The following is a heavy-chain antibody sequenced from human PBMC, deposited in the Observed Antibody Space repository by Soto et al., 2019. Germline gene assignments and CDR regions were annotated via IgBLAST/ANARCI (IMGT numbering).Heavy chain of an antibody. Sequence: QVQLVESGGGVVQPGRSLRLSCAASGFTFSSYGMHWVRQAPGKGLEWVAVIWYDGSNKYYADSVKGRFTISRDNSKNTLYLQMNSLRAEDTAVYYCARAGGSFFTQWLVLDYFDYWGQGTLVTVSS. V-gene: IGHV3-33*01. D-gene: IGHD6-19*01. CDR2: IWYDGSNK. CDR3: ARAGGSFFTQWLVLDYFDY. CDR1: GFTFSSYG. J-gene: IGHJ4*02.